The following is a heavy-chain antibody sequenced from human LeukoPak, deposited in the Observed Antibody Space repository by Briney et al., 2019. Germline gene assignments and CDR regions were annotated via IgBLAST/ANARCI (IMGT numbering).Heavy chain of an antibody. J-gene: IGHJ6*03. CDR2: IIPIFGTA. Sequence: SVKVSCKASGGTFSSYAICWVRQAPGQGLEWMGRIIPIFGTANYAQKFQGRVTITTDESTSTAYMELSSLRSEDTAVYYCARDVTVAGTFTRQNYYYYYMDVWGKGTTVTVSS. CDR1: GGTFSSYA. CDR3: ARDVTVAGTFTRQNYYYYYMDV. V-gene: IGHV1-69*05. D-gene: IGHD6-19*01.